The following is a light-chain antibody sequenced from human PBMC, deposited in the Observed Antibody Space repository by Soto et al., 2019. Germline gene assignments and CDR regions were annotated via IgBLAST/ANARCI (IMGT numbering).Light chain of an antibody. V-gene: IGLV2-23*01. CDR3: CSYAGSGTVYV. CDR2: EGS. CDR1: SSDVGNYNL. J-gene: IGLJ1*01. Sequence: QSALTQPASVSGSPGQSITISCTGTSSDVGNYNLVSWYQQYPGKAPKLMIYEGSKRPSGVSNRFSGSKSGNTASLTISGLQAEDEADYYCCSYAGSGTVYVFGTGTKVTVL.